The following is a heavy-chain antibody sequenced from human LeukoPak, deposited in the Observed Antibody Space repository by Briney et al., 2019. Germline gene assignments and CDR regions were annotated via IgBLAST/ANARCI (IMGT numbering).Heavy chain of an antibody. V-gene: IGHV4-59*02. CDR3: ARAASSSSLLDY. CDR1: GPSVSSHY. J-gene: IGHJ4*02. CDR2: IQYSGST. D-gene: IGHD6-6*01. Sequence: SESLSLACTVAGPSVSSHYGGWVRQPPGEGMEWIGSIQYSGSTNYNPSLKSRVTISVDTSKNPFSPKLSSVTAADTAVYYCARAASSSSLLDYWGQGTLVTDSS.